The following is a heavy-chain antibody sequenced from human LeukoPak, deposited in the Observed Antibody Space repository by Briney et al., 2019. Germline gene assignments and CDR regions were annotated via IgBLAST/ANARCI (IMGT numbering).Heavy chain of an antibody. Sequence: KPSETLSLTCTVSGGSISSYHWSWIRQPPGKGLEWIGYIYYSGSTNYNPSLKSRVTISVDTSKNQFSLKLSSVTAADTAVYYCARDRYYMDVWGKGTTVTVSS. V-gene: IGHV4-59*01. CDR2: IYYSGST. J-gene: IGHJ6*03. CDR3: ARDRYYMDV. CDR1: GGSISSYH.